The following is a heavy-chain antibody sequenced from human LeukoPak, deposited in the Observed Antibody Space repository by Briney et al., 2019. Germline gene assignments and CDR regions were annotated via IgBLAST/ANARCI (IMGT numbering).Heavy chain of an antibody. J-gene: IGHJ4*02. CDR3: ARGYSDGTGYYYPSFDY. Sequence: SETLSLTCTDSGGSMSVYYWNWVRQSAGKGVKWIGRMHSSGSTNYNPSLKSRVTMSIDTSEKQFSLKLRSVTAADTALYFCARGYSDGTGYYYPSFDYWGQGVLVTVSS. D-gene: IGHD3-22*01. V-gene: IGHV4-4*07. CDR2: MHSSGST. CDR1: GGSMSVYY.